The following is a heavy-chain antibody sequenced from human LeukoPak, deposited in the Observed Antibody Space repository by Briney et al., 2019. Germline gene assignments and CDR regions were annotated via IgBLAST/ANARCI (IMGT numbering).Heavy chain of an antibody. J-gene: IGHJ5*02. CDR1: GGSISSYY. D-gene: IGHD2-15*01. CDR3: ARYPGYCSGGSCYYWFDP. CDR2: IYYSGST. Sequence: SETLSLTCTVSGGSISSYYWSWIRQPPGKGLEWIGYIYYSGSTNYNPSLKSRVTISVDTSKNQFSLKLSSVTAADTAVYYCARYPGYCSGGSCYYWFDPWGQGTLVTVSS. V-gene: IGHV4-59*12.